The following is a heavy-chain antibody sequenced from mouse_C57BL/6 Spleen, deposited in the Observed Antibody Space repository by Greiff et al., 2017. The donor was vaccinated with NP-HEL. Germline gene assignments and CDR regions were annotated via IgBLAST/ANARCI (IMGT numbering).Heavy chain of an antibody. CDR1: GYSITSGYY. D-gene: IGHD2-3*01. J-gene: IGHJ2*01. Sequence: EVQRVESGPGLVKPSQSLSLTCSVTGYSITSGYYWNWIRQFPGNKLEWMGYISYDGSNNYNPSLKNRISITRDTSKNQFFLKLNSVTTEDTATYYCARFGGYYLYYFDYWGQGTTLTVSS. V-gene: IGHV3-6*01. CDR2: ISYDGSN. CDR3: ARFGGYYLYYFDY.